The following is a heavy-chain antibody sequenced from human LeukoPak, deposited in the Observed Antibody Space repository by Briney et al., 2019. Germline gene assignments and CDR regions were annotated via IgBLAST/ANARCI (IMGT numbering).Heavy chain of an antibody. CDR3: ARKGGPRVNALDI. J-gene: IGHJ3*02. V-gene: IGHV1-2*02. CDR2: INPNTGGT. CDR1: GYTFTDYY. Sequence: ASVKVSCKASGYTFTDYYMHWVRQAPGQGLEWMGWINPNTGGTNYAQMFRGRVTMTRDTSISTAYMELTGLRYDDTAVYFCARKGGPRVNALDIWGQGTMVTVSS. D-gene: IGHD1-14*01.